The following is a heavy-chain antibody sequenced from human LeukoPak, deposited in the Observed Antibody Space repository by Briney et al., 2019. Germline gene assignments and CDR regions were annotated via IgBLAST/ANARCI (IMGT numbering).Heavy chain of an antibody. V-gene: IGHV3-23*01. CDR1: GFTFSSYA. CDR3: AKDWSNYDYVWGSYRRGGSDY. J-gene: IGHJ4*02. Sequence: GGSLRLSCAASGFTFSSYAMSWVRQAPGKGLEWVSAISGSGGSTYYADSVKGRFTISRDNSKNTLYLQMNSLRAEDTAVYYCAKDWSNYDYVWGSYRRGGSDYWGQGTLVTVSS. CDR2: ISGSGGST. D-gene: IGHD3-16*02.